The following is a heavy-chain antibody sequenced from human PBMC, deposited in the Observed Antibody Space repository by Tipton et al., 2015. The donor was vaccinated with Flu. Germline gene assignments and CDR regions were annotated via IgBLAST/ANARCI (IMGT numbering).Heavy chain of an antibody. CDR1: GFTFSGSA. V-gene: IGHV3-73*01. CDR2: IRSKDNNYAT. J-gene: IGHJ6*02. D-gene: IGHD4-23*01. Sequence: AASGFTFSGSAIHWVRRASGKGLEWVGRIRSKDNNYATTYGGPVKGRFSISRDDAKITAYLQMDTLKTEDTAIYYCTRETGGNDYYYYYAMDVWGQGTTVTVSS. CDR3: TRETGGNDYYYYYAMDV.